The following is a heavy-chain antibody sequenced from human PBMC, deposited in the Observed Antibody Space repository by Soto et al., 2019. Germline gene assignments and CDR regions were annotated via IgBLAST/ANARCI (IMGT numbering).Heavy chain of an antibody. CDR1: GDSVSSNSAA. CDR2: TYYRSKWYN. J-gene: IGHJ3*02. V-gene: IGHV6-1*01. Sequence: QTLSLTCAISGDSVSSNSAAWNWIRQSPSRGLEWLGRTYYRSKWYNDYAVSVKSRITINPDTSKNQFSLQLNSVTPEDTAVYYFARAAGYSSSWYWAFDIWGQGTMVTVSS. CDR3: ARAAGYSSSWYWAFDI. D-gene: IGHD6-13*01.